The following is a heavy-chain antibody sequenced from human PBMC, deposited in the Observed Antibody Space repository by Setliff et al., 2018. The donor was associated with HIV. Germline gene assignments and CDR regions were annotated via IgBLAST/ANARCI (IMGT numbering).Heavy chain of an antibody. Sequence: PSETLSLTCAVSNGSISSGVSYWSWIRQLPGKGLEWIGHISYTGSTYYNPSLKSRLTISIDTSKNQFSLKLSSVTAADTAVYYCARERGSCNGFNIWGQGTMVTVSS. CDR2: ISYTGST. V-gene: IGHV4-31*11. D-gene: IGHD2-2*01. CDR3: ARERGSCNGFNI. CDR1: NGSISSGVSY. J-gene: IGHJ3*02.